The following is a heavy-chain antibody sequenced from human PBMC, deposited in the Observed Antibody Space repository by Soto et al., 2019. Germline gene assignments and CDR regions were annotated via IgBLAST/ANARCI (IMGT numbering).Heavy chain of an antibody. CDR3: AKLRFGELLGLYYFDY. Sequence: EVQLLESGGGLVQPGGSLRLSCAASGFTFSSYAMSWVRQAPGKGLEWVSAISGSGGSTYYADSVKGRFTISRDNSKNTLYLQMNSLRAEDTAVYFCAKLRFGELLGLYYFDYWGQGTLVTVSS. CDR1: GFTFSSYA. V-gene: IGHV3-23*01. J-gene: IGHJ4*02. D-gene: IGHD3-10*01. CDR2: ISGSGGST.